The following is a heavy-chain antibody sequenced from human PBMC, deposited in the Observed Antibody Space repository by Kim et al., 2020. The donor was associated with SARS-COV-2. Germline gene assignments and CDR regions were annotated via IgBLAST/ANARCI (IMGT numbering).Heavy chain of an antibody. D-gene: IGHD4-4*01. CDR2: ICYDGSNK. J-gene: IGHJ6*02. CDR3: AREGEVTAVSGLDV. CDR1: GFTFSNYG. Sequence: GGSLRLSCAASGFTFSNYGMHWVRQAPGKGLEWVAVICYDGSNKYYADSVKGRFTISRDNSKNTLFLQMNSLRAEDTAVYYCAREGEVTAVSGLDVWGQGTTVTVSS. V-gene: IGHV3-33*01.